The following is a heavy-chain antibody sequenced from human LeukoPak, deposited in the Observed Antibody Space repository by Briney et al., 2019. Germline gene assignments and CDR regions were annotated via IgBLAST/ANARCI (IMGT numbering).Heavy chain of an antibody. CDR2: IRTKPDNCAA. CDR3: SRFDLDYDGSRYASDGLDV. D-gene: IGHD3-22*01. Sequence: GGSLRLSCAASGFTFSGSAVHWVRQASGKGLEWLGRIRTKPDNCAAAYAASVKGRFTISRDDSKNSAYLQMDSLKTEDTAVYYCSRFDLDYDGSRYASDGLDVWGQGTTVIVSS. CDR1: GFTFSGSA. V-gene: IGHV3-73*01. J-gene: IGHJ6*02.